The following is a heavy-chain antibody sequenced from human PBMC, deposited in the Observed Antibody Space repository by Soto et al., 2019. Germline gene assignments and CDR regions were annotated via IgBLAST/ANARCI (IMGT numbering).Heavy chain of an antibody. J-gene: IGHJ6*02. Sequence: ASVKVSCKASGGTFSSYAISWVRQAPGQGLEWMGGIIPIFGTANYAQKFQGRVTITADESTSTAYMELSSLRSEDTAVYYCARDSQLRLPSSAFGYYGMDVWGQGTTVTVSS. D-gene: IGHD6-13*01. CDR3: ARDSQLRLPSSAFGYYGMDV. V-gene: IGHV1-69*13. CDR2: IIPIFGTA. CDR1: GGTFSSYA.